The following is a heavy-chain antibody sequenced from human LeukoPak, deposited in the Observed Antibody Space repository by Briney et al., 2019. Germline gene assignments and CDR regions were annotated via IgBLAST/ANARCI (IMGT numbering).Heavy chain of an antibody. D-gene: IGHD3-10*01. J-gene: IGHJ4*02. V-gene: IGHV4-39*02. CDR3: ARLVLSYGNAFDH. CDR1: SGSIRGSDYY. CDR2: INYSGST. Sequence: SETLSLTCTVSSGSIRGSDYYWCWIRQPPGKGLEWIGSINYSGSTYYDSSLKSRVTISVDTSKNHFSLRLNSVTAADTAVYYCARLVLSYGNAFDHWGQGTLVTVSS.